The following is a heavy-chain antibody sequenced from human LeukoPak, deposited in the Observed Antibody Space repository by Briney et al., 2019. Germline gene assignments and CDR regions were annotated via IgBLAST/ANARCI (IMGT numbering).Heavy chain of an antibody. CDR3: ARGGRVAAAGFDY. Sequence: SETLPLTCAVYGGSFSGYYWSWIRQPPGKGLEWIGEINHSGSTNYNPSLKSRVTISVDTSKNQFSLKLSSVTAADTAVYYCARGGRVAAAGFDYWGQGTLVTVSS. CDR2: INHSGST. J-gene: IGHJ4*02. D-gene: IGHD6-13*01. V-gene: IGHV4-34*01. CDR1: GGSFSGYY.